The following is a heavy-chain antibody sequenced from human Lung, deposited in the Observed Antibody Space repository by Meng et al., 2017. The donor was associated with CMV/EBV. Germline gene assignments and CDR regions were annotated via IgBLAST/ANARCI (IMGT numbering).Heavy chain of an antibody. CDR3: ARSDFWSGYGMDV. J-gene: IGHJ6*02. CDR1: GGSISSYY. V-gene: IGHV4-59*01. Sequence: SXTXSLXCTVSGGSISSYYWSWIRQPPGKGLEWIGYIYYSGSTNYNPSLKSRVTISVDTSKNQFSLKLSSVTAADTAMYYCARSDFWSGYGMDVWGQGTTVTVSS. D-gene: IGHD3-3*01. CDR2: IYYSGST.